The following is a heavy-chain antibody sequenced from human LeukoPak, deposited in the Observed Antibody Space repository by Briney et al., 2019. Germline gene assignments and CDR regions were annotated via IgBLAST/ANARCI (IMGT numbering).Heavy chain of an antibody. CDR3: VRLAYVNTSFFRPRDS. Sequence: PSETLSLTCTVSGGSISSSSYSWGWIRQPPGKGLEWIGSIYYSGSTYYNPSLKSRVTISVDTSKNQFSLKLSSVTAADTAVYYCVRLAYVNTSFFRPRDSWGRGTLVPVSS. J-gene: IGHJ4*02. CDR2: IYYSGST. D-gene: IGHD2-2*01. CDR1: GGSISSSSYS. V-gene: IGHV4-39*01.